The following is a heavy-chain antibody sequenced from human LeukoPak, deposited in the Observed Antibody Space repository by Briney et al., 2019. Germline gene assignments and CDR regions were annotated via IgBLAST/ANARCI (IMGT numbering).Heavy chain of an antibody. V-gene: IGHV3-30*02. D-gene: IGHD6-13*01. Sequence: PGGSLRLSCAASGFTFSSYGIHWVRQAPGTGPEWVAFIRYDGSNKYHADSAKGRFTISRNNSKNTLYLQMNSLRAEDTAVYYCAKDPNRGIAAAGAFDYWGQGTLVTVSS. CDR3: AKDPNRGIAAAGAFDY. J-gene: IGHJ4*02. CDR1: GFTFSSYG. CDR2: IRYDGSNK.